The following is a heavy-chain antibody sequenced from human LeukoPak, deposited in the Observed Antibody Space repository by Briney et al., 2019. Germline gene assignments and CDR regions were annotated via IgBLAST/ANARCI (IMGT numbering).Heavy chain of an antibody. CDR1: GGSISSGGYY. Sequence: TLSLTCTVSGGSISSGGYYWSWIRQPPGKGLEWIGYIYHSGSTYYNPSLKSRVTISVDRSKNQFSLKLSSVTAADTAVYYCARDLRGGFDPWGQGTLVTVSS. CDR3: ARDLRGGFDP. CDR2: IYHSGST. V-gene: IGHV4-30-2*01. J-gene: IGHJ5*02. D-gene: IGHD3-16*01.